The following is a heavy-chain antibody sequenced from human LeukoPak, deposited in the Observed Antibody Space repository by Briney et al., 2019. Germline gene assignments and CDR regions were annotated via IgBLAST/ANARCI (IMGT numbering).Heavy chain of an antibody. J-gene: IGHJ6*02. CDR2: IIPILGIA. V-gene: IGHV1-69*04. Sequence: ASVTVSCTASGGTFSSYAISWVRQAPGQGLEWMGRIIPILGIANYAQKFQGRVTITADKSTSTAYMELSRLRSEDTAVYYCARGRIVATIGRNYYYGMDVWGQGTTVTVSS. CDR1: GGTFSSYA. CDR3: ARGRIVATIGRNYYYGMDV. D-gene: IGHD5-12*01.